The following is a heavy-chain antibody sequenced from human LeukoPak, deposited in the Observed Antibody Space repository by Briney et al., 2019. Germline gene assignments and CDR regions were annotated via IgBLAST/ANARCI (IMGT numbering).Heavy chain of an antibody. D-gene: IGHD3-10*01. CDR2: ISAYNGNT. J-gene: IGHJ3*02. CDR3: ARDRLLWFGESHAFDI. Sequence: ASVKVSCKASGNTFTNNGISWVRQAPGQGLEWMGWISAYNGNTNYAQKFQGRVTMTTDTSTSTAYMELRSLGSDDTAVYYCARDRLLWFGESHAFDIWGQGTMVTVSS. V-gene: IGHV1-18*01. CDR1: GNTFTNNG.